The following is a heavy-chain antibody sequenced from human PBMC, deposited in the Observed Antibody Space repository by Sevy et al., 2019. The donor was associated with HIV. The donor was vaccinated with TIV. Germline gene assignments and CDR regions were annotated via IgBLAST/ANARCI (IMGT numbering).Heavy chain of an antibody. CDR1: GFTFSDYY. CDR2: ISSSGSTI. D-gene: IGHD2-21*01. V-gene: IGHV3-11*04. Sequence: GGSLRLSCAVSGFTFSDYYMTWIRQAPGKGLEWVSYISSSGSTIYYADSVKGRFTIFRDNGKNSLYLQMNSLRAEDTAVYYCAGEGSIRAFDIWGQGTMVTVSS. CDR3: AGEGSIRAFDI. J-gene: IGHJ3*02.